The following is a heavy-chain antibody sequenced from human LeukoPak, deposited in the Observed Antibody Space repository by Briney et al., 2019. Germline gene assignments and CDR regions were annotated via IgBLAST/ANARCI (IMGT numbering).Heavy chain of an antibody. CDR1: GYTFTGYY. Sequence: ASVKVSCKASGYTFTGYYTHGVRQAPGQGREWMGWINPNSGGTNYAQKFQGRVTMTRDTSISTAYMELSRLRSDDTAVYYCARSPGNCRSWYWGQGTLVTVSS. CDR3: ARSPGNCRSWY. D-gene: IGHD2-15*01. CDR2: INPNSGGT. J-gene: IGHJ4*02. V-gene: IGHV1-2*02.